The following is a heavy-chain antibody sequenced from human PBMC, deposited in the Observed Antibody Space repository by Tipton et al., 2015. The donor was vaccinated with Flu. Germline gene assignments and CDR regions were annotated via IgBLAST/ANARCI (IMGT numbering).Heavy chain of an antibody. CDR2: IYYTGNP. J-gene: IGHJ5*01. V-gene: IGHV4-59*01. Sequence: LRLSCTISGGSMSQYYWSWIRQSPGKGLEWIGYIYYTGNPNYNPSLRSRVTISVDTSKNQVSLKLTSVTAADTAMYYCARQIPAATKGRFDSWGQGILVTVS. CDR3: ARQIPAATKGRFDS. CDR1: GGSMSQYY. D-gene: IGHD2-2*01.